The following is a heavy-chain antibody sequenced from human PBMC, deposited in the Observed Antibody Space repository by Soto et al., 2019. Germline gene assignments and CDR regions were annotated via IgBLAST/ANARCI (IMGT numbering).Heavy chain of an antibody. CDR1: GFTFSSYG. D-gene: IGHD3-16*01. CDR3: ARDGDVNTGFGKDY. CDR2: IWHDGGNK. V-gene: IGHV3-33*01. Sequence: QVQLVESGGGVVQPGRSLRLSCAASGFTFSSYGMHWVRQAPGKGLEWVAFIWHDGGNKFYAESVEGRFTISRDNSKNTLYLQMTSLSAEATAMYYCARDGDVNTGFGKDYWGQGTLVTVSS. J-gene: IGHJ4*02.